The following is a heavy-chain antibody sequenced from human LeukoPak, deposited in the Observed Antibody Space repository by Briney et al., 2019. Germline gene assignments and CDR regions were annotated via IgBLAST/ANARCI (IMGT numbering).Heavy chain of an antibody. CDR1: GGSISSSNW. CDR2: IYHSGST. J-gene: IGHJ4*02. V-gene: IGHV4-4*02. Sequence: PSGTLSLTCAVSGGSISSSNWWSWVRQPPGKGLEWIGEIYHSGSTNYNPSLKSRVTISVDKSKNQISLNLSSVTAADTAVYYCASSDSSGYYVDFWGQGTLVTVSS. CDR3: ASSDSSGYYVDF. D-gene: IGHD3-22*01.